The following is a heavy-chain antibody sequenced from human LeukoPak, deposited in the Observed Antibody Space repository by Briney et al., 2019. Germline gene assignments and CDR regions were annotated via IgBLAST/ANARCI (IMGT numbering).Heavy chain of an antibody. CDR1: GYTFSRHG. D-gene: IGHD1-26*01. CDR3: ARVPDQYTGSKGGFDY. Sequence: GGSLRLSCAASGYTFSRHGIHWVRQAPGKGLEWVAVVSYDGVNQYYSDSVKGRFTISRDNSKNTLFLQMNRLRIDDTAIYYCARVPDQYTGSKGGFDYWGQGALVTVSS. V-gene: IGHV3-30*03. CDR2: VSYDGVNQ. J-gene: IGHJ4*02.